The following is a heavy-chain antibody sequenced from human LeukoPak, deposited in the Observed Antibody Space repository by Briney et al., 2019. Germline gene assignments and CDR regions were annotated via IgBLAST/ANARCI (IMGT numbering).Heavy chain of an antibody. Sequence: SETLSLTCTVSGDSITSGGYYWSRIRQHPGKGLEWIGYIHYSGITYYNPSLRSRLTISLDTSERQFSLKLSSVTAADTAMYYYATQANFYASSGYLPRWGQGTLVTVSS. CDR3: ATQANFYASSGYLPR. V-gene: IGHV4-31*03. J-gene: IGHJ4*02. CDR2: IHYSGIT. CDR1: GDSITSGGYY. D-gene: IGHD3-22*01.